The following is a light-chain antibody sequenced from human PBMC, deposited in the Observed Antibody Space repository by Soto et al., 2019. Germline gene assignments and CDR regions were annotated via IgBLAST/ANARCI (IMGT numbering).Light chain of an antibody. CDR2: WAS. Sequence: DIVKTQSPDSLAVSLGERATINCKSSQSVLYSSNNKNYLAWYQQKPGQPPKLLIYWASTRESGVPDRFSGSGSGTDFTHTISSLQAEDVAVYYCQQYYSTPYTFGQGTKLEIK. CDR1: QSVLYSSNNKNY. CDR3: QQYYSTPYT. J-gene: IGKJ2*01. V-gene: IGKV4-1*01.